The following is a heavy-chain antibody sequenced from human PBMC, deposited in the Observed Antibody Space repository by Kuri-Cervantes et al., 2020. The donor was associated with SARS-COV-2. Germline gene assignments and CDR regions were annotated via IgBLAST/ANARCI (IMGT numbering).Heavy chain of an antibody. Sequence: GGSLRLCCSASGFTFSSYAMHWVRQAPGKGLEYVSAISSNGGSTYYADSVKGRFTISRDNSKNTLYLQMSSLRAEDTAVYYCVKEGSYDFWSGYLPYYFDYWGQGTLVTVSS. CDR2: ISSNGGST. CDR1: GFTFSSYA. J-gene: IGHJ4*02. V-gene: IGHV3-64D*06. D-gene: IGHD3-3*01. CDR3: VKEGSYDFWSGYLPYYFDY.